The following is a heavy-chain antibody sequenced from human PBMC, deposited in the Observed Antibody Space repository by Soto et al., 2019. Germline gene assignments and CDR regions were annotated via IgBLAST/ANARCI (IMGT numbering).Heavy chain of an antibody. D-gene: IGHD2-15*01. V-gene: IGHV3-33*01. J-gene: IGHJ6*03. Sequence: VQLVESGGGVVQPGRSLRLSCAASGFTFSSYGMHWVRQAPGKGLEWVAVIWYDGSNQYYADSVKGRFTISRENSKNTPYQQMNSLRAEDTAVYYCARAGYCSGGSCYDAYYYYYMDVWGKGTTVTVSS. CDR1: GFTFSSYG. CDR2: IWYDGSNQ. CDR3: ARAGYCSGGSCYDAYYYYYMDV.